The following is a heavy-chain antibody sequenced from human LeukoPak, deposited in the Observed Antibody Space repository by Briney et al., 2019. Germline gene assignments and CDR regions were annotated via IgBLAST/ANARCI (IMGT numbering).Heavy chain of an antibody. CDR2: IYTSGST. D-gene: IGHD4-17*01. J-gene: IGHJ6*03. CDR1: GGSISSYY. V-gene: IGHV4-4*07. CDR3: ARDGTVTKYYYYYYMDV. Sequence: SETLSLTSTVSGGSISSYYWSWIRQPAGKGLEWIGRIYTSGSTNYNPSLKSRVTISVDTSKNQFSLKLSSVTAADTAVYYCARDGTVTKYYYYYYMDVWGKGTTVTVSS.